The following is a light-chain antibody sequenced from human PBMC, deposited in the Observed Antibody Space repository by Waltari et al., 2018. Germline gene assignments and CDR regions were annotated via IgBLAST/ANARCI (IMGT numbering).Light chain of an antibody. CDR2: DAS. Sequence: DIQMTQSPSSLSASVGDRVTITCQASQDISNSLNWYQQKPGKPPKLLIYDASNLHAGVPSNFSGSGSGTDFTFTISSLQPEDFATYYCQHRGNWTFGPGTKVDIE. J-gene: IGKJ3*01. V-gene: IGKV1-33*01. CDR3: QHRGNWT. CDR1: QDISNS.